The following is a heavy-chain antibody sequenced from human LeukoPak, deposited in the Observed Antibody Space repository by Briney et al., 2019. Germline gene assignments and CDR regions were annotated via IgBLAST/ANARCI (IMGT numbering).Heavy chain of an antibody. CDR2: ISSSSSTI. CDR3: ARGQLWGYAFDI. V-gene: IGHV3-48*01. J-gene: IGHJ3*02. D-gene: IGHD3-16*01. CDR1: GFTFSSYS. Sequence: GGSLRLSCSASGFTFSSYSMNWVRQAPGKGLEWVSYISSSSSTIYYADSEKGRFTISRDNAKNSLYLQMNSLRAEDTAVYYCARGQLWGYAFDIWGQGTMVTVSS.